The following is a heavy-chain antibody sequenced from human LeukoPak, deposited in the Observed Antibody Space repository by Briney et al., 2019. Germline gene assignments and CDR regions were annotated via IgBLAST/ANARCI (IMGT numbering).Heavy chain of an antibody. Sequence: GGSLRLSCAASGFTFSTCTMNWVRQAPGKGLEWVSYISSSGSTIYYADSVKGRFTISRDNAKNSLYLQMNSLRAEDTAVYYCAELGITMIGGVWGKGTTVTISS. CDR2: ISSSGSTI. D-gene: IGHD3-10*02. CDR3: AELGITMIGGV. V-gene: IGHV3-48*04. CDR1: GFTFSTCT. J-gene: IGHJ6*04.